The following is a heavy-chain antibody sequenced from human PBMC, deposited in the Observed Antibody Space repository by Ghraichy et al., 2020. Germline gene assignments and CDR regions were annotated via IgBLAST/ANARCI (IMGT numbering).Heavy chain of an antibody. CDR1: GFTFSSYA. CDR3: AKSSGSH. D-gene: IGHD3-10*01. Sequence: SCAASGFTFSSYAMSWVRQAPGKGLEWVSVISGSGGYTNYADSVKGRFTISRDNSKNTLDLQMNSLRAEDTAVYYCAKSSGSHWGQGTLVTVSS. V-gene: IGHV3-23*01. J-gene: IGHJ4*02. CDR2: ISGSGGYT.